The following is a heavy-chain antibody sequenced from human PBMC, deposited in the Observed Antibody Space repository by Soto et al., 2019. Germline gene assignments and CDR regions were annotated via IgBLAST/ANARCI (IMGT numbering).Heavy chain of an antibody. Sequence: SVKVSCKASGGTFSSYTISWVRRAPGQGLEWMGRIIPILGIANYAQKFQGRVTITADESTSTAYMELSSLRSEDTAVYYCARGGDILTGYYNVRWYGMDVWGQGTTVTVSS. V-gene: IGHV1-69*02. CDR1: GGTFSSYT. J-gene: IGHJ6*02. CDR3: ARGGDILTGYYNVRWYGMDV. CDR2: IIPILGIA. D-gene: IGHD3-9*01.